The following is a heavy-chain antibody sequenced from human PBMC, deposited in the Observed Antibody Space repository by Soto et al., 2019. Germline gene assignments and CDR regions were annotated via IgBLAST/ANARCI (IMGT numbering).Heavy chain of an antibody. D-gene: IGHD2-2*01. Sequence: QVQLEQSGAEVKKPGASVKVSCKASGYTFSSYGLSWVRQAPAQGLEWMGWISTYNGNTKYAQKFQGRVTMTTDTSTSTAYMEVRSLRSDDTAMYYCARGVVVVPATMFRYFDLWGRGTLVTVSS. CDR2: ISTYNGNT. CDR1: GYTFSSYG. J-gene: IGHJ2*01. CDR3: ARGVVVVPATMFRYFDL. V-gene: IGHV1-18*01.